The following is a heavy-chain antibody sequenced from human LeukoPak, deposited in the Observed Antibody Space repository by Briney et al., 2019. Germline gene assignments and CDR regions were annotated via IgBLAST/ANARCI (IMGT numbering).Heavy chain of an antibody. CDR2: IIPIFGTA. Sequence: SVKVSCKASGGTFSSYAISGVRQAPGQGLEWMGGIIPIFGTANYAQKFQGRVTITTDESTSTAYMELSSLRSEDTAVYYCAGGNGIVGAMSRGGYDYWGQGTLVTVSS. D-gene: IGHD1-26*01. V-gene: IGHV1-69*05. CDR3: AGGNGIVGAMSRGGYDY. CDR1: GGTFSSYA. J-gene: IGHJ4*02.